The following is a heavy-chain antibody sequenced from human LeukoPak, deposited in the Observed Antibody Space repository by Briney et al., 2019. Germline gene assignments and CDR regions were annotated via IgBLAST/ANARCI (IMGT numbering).Heavy chain of an antibody. V-gene: IGHV4-59*01. Sequence: PSETLSLTCTVSGGSISSYYWSWIRQPPGKGLESIGYIYYSGSTNYNPSLKSRVTISVDTSKNQFSLKLSSVTAADTAVYYCARDRGILWWDLDYWGQGTLVTVSS. CDR2: IYYSGST. D-gene: IGHD2-21*01. J-gene: IGHJ4*02. CDR3: ARDRGILWWDLDY. CDR1: GGSISSYY.